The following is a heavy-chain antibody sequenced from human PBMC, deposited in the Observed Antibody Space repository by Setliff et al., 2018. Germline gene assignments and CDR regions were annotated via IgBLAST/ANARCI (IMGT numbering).Heavy chain of an antibody. CDR3: ARTGTYRYFDY. D-gene: IGHD1-1*01. J-gene: IGHJ4*02. CDR1: GASLSSGTYY. CDR2: IYYRGDT. Sequence: TLSLTCTVSGASLSSGTYYWGWIRQPPGKGLEWIGRIYYRGDTYYNASLKGRLTISVDTAQNQFSLRLTSVTAADTAVYYCARTGTYRYFDYWGQGTRVTVSS. V-gene: IGHV4-39*01.